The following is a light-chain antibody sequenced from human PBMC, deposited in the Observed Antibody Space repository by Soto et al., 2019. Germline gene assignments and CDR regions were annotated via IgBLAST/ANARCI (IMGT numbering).Light chain of an antibody. CDR1: SNDVGGYRY. J-gene: IGLJ1*01. V-gene: IGLV2-8*01. CDR3: NSYLGGSYV. CDR2: EVS. Sequence: QPVLTHPPSASRTPGHSVTFSCTGTSNDVGGYRYVSWYQQHPGKAPKLIIYEVSKRPSGVPDRFSCSQSGNTASLSVSGLQCEDEAEYFCNSYLGGSYVVGTGTRVT.